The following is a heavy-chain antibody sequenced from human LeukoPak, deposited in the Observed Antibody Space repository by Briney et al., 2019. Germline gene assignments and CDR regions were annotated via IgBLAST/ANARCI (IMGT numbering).Heavy chain of an antibody. D-gene: IGHD2-15*01. J-gene: IGHJ4*02. CDR3: ARQYCSGGSCYHFDY. CDR2: IYPGDSDT. Sequence: GESLKISCKGSGYSFTSYWIGWVRQMPGKGLEWMGIIYPGDSDTRYSPSFQGQVTISADKSISTAYLQWSSLKASDTAMYYCARQYCSGGSCYHFDYWGQGTLITVSS. CDR1: GYSFTSYW. V-gene: IGHV5-51*01.